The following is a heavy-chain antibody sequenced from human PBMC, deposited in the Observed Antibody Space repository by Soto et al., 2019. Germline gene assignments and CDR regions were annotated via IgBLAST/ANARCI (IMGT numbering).Heavy chain of an antibody. Sequence: PGGSLRLSCAASGFIFSNYLMNWVRQAPGKGLEWVATIKEDGNNRHYVDSVEGRFTISRDNTKNSLYLQMNSLRAEDTAIYYCARPRSRGMDLCGQGTTVTVSS. J-gene: IGHJ6*02. CDR3: ARPRSRGMDL. CDR2: IKEDGNNR. CDR1: GFIFSNYL. V-gene: IGHV3-7*03.